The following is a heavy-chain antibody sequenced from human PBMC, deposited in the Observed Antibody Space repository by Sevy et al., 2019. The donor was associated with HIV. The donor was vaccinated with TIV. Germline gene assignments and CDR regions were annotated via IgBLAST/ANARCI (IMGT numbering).Heavy chain of an antibody. D-gene: IGHD2-21*01. CDR3: VRGPNCGVGGYHQISPYCLDV. CDR2: IRNRPNSYTT. CDR1: GFTFSDQY. Sequence: QPGGSLRLSCAASGFTFSDQYVDWVREAPGKGLEWVGRIRNRPNSYTTEYAASVKGRFTISRDDSRNSVYLQMNSLKTQDSAVYYCVRGPNCGVGGYHQISPYCLDVWGKGATVTVSS. V-gene: IGHV3-72*01. J-gene: IGHJ6*03.